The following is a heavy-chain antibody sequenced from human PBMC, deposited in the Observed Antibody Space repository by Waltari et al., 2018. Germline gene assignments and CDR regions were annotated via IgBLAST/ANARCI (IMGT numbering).Heavy chain of an antibody. J-gene: IGHJ6*03. CDR2: ISYDGSNK. D-gene: IGHD6-25*01. V-gene: IGHV3-30*18. CDR3: AKGQGLPLNYYYMDV. CDR1: GFTFSSYG. Sequence: QVQLVESGGGVVQPGRSLRLSCADSGFTFSSYGMHWVRQAPGKGLEWVAVISYDGSNKYYADSVKGRFTISRDNSKNTLYLQMNSLRAEDTAVYYCAKGQGLPLNYYYMDVWGKGTTVTVSS.